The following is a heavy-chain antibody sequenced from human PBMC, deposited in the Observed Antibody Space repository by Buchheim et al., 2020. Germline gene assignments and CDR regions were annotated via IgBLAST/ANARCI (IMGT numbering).Heavy chain of an antibody. CDR1: GFTFSSYA. CDR3: AREAPNHYDYVWGSYPSGGYFDY. Sequence: QVQLVESGGGVVQPGRSLRLSCAASGFTFSSYAMHWVRQAPGKGLEWVAVISYDGSNKYYADSVKGRFTISRDNSKNTLYLQMNSLRAEDTAVYYCAREAPNHYDYVWGSYPSGGYFDYWGQGTL. D-gene: IGHD3-16*02. CDR2: ISYDGSNK. J-gene: IGHJ4*02. V-gene: IGHV3-30-3*01.